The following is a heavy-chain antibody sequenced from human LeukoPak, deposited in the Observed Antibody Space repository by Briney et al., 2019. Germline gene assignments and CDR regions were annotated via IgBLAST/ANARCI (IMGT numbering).Heavy chain of an antibody. Sequence: PSQTLSLTCTVSGGSISSGDYYWSWIRQPPGKGLEWIGYICYSGSTYYNPSLKSRVTISVDTSKNQFSLKLSSVTAADTAVYYCARVPYYYDSSGSDYWGQGTLVTVSS. V-gene: IGHV4-30-4*08. J-gene: IGHJ4*02. D-gene: IGHD3-22*01. CDR3: ARVPYYYDSSGSDY. CDR1: GGSISSGDYY. CDR2: ICYSGST.